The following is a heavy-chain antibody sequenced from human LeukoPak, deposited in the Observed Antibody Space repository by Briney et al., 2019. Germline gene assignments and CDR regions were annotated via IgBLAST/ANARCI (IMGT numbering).Heavy chain of an antibody. V-gene: IGHV1-18*04. D-gene: IGHD5-12*01. CDR2: ISAYNGNT. CDR3: ARVSRTPHIVATGVGFDY. J-gene: IGHJ4*02. CDR1: GYTFTSYG. Sequence: ASVKVSCKASGYTFTSYGISWVRQAPGQGLEWMGWISAYNGNTNYAQKLQGRVTMTTDTSTSTAYMELRSLRSDDTAVYYCARVSRTPHIVATGVGFDYWGQGTLVTVSS.